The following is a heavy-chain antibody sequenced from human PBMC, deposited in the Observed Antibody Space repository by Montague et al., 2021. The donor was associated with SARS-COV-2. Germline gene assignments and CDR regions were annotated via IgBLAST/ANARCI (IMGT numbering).Heavy chain of an antibody. CDR2: IYYSGST. V-gene: IGHV4-39*01. CDR1: GDSISTSQYY. D-gene: IGHD5-12*01. Sequence: SETLSLTCTVSGDSISTSQYYWGRIRQPPGKGLEWIGTIYYSGSTYYNPSLKSRVTISEDTSKNQFSLRLSSVTAADTAVYYCASLNIVARTDYYYGTDVWGRGTTVTVYS. CDR3: ASLNIVARTDYYYGTDV. J-gene: IGHJ6*02.